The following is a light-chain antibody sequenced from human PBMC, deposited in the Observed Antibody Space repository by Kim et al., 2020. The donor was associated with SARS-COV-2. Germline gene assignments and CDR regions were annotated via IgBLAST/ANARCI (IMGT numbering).Light chain of an antibody. J-gene: IGLJ2*01. Sequence: QSVLTQPPSVSAAPGQKVTISCSGSSSNIGKNYVSWCQQFPGTAPKLLIYDNHKRPSGIPDRFSGSTSGTSTTLAITGLQTGDEATYYCGVWDSILSAVVFGGGTQLTVL. CDR1: SSNIGKNY. V-gene: IGLV1-51*01. CDR3: GVWDSILSAVV. CDR2: DNH.